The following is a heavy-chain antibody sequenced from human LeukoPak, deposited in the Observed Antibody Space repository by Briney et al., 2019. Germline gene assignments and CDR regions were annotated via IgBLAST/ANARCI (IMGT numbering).Heavy chain of an antibody. CDR1: GGSISSSNYY. CDR2: IYYSGNT. D-gene: IGHD6-19*01. Sequence: PSETLSLTCTVSGGSISSSNYYWGWIRQPPGKGLEWIGTIYYSGNTYYNPSLKSRVSISVDTSKNQFSLKLSSVTAADTAVYYCARQAVAGNGFDYWGQGTLVTVSS. V-gene: IGHV4-39*01. J-gene: IGHJ4*02. CDR3: ARQAVAGNGFDY.